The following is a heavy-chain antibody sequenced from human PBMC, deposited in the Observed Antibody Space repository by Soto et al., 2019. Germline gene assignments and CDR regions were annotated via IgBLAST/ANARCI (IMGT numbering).Heavy chain of an antibody. CDR3: AKDWDLLRAFDL. Sequence: EVQLLESGGGLVQPGGSLRISFAASGFTFTSYAMSWVGQAPGKGLEWVSGISASGGRTYYADSVKGRFTISRDNSKNTMYLQINSLRVEDTAVYKCAKDWDLLRAFDLWGQGTMVTVSS. V-gene: IGHV3-23*01. D-gene: IGHD1-26*01. CDR1: GFTFTSYA. J-gene: IGHJ3*01. CDR2: ISASGGRT.